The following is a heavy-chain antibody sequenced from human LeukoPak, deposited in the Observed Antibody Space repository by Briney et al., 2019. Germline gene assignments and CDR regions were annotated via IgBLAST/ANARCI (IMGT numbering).Heavy chain of an antibody. J-gene: IGHJ5*02. CDR2: ISSSSSYI. CDR3: ARNCRPHVLRYFDWLRNWFDP. V-gene: IGHV3-21*01. D-gene: IGHD3-9*01. Sequence: GGSLRLSCAASGFTFSSYSMNWVRQAPGKGLEWVSSISSSSSYIYYADSVKGRFTISRDNAKNSLFLQMNSLRAEDTAVYYCARNCRPHVLRYFDWLRNWFDPWGQGTLVTVSS. CDR1: GFTFSSYS.